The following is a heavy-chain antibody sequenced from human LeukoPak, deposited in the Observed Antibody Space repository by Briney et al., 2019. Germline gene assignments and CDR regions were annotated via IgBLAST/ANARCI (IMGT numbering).Heavy chain of an antibody. CDR3: AKLNSYGDY. V-gene: IGHV3-23*01. D-gene: IGHD5-18*01. CDR1: GFTFSNHG. Sequence: PGGSLRLSCAVSGFTFSNHGVSWVRQAPGKGLEWVSTISGNGVSTYYADSVKGRFTISRDNSKNMVYLQMDSLRAEDTAAYYCAKLNSYGDYWGQGTLVTISS. CDR2: ISGNGVST. J-gene: IGHJ4*02.